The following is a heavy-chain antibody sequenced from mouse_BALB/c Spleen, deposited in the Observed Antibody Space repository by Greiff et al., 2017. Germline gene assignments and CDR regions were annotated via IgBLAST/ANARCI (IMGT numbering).Heavy chain of an antibody. J-gene: IGHJ4*01. CDR2: INPGSGGT. D-gene: IGHD2-3*01. V-gene: IGHV1-54*01. Sequence: VQLQQSGAELVRPGTSVKVSCKASGYAFTNYLIEWVKQRPGQGLEWIGVINPGSGGTNYNEKFKGKATLTADKSSSTAYMQLSSLTSDDSAVYFCARMDGYYPYYYAMDYWGQGTSVTVSS. CDR1: GYAFTNYL. CDR3: ARMDGYYPYYYAMDY.